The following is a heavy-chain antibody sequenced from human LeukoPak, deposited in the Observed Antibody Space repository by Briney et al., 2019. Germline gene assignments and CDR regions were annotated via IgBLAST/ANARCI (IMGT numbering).Heavy chain of an antibody. V-gene: IGHV3-23*01. CDR3: AKTQGYYDA. J-gene: IGHJ5*02. CDR2: IYGDDDKT. D-gene: IGHD2-15*01. Sequence: GGSLRLSCAASGFTFSSYSMNWVRQAPGKGLEMVSGIYGDDDKTVYGDAVKGRFTISRDNSKNTLFPQMNSLRADDTAVYYCAKTQGYYDAWGQGALVTVSS. CDR1: GFTFSSYS.